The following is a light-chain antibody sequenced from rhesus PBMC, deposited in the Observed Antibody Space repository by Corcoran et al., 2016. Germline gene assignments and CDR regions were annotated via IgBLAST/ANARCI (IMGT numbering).Light chain of an antibody. CDR3: QHGYGIRYS. J-gene: IGKJ2*01. Sequence: IQMTQSPSSLSASVGDRVTITCRASQGISNNLAWYQQKPGKVPKLLIFKAATLESGIPSRFSGSGSGTDFTLNISSLQPEDFATYYCQHGYGIRYSFGQGTKVEIK. CDR2: KAA. V-gene: IGKV1-25*01. CDR1: QGISNN.